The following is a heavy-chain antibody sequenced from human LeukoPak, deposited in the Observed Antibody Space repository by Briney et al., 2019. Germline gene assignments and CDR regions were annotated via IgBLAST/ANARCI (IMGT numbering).Heavy chain of an antibody. V-gene: IGHV3-30*03. J-gene: IGHJ3*02. D-gene: IGHD3-22*01. Sequence: GGALRLSCAASGFTFSSYGMHWVRQAPGKGLEWVAVISYDGSNKYYADSLKGRFTISRDNSKNTLDLHINSLRAENTAVYYCARDPSRITMIVANAFDIWGQGTMVTVSS. CDR1: GFTFSSYG. CDR2: ISYDGSNK. CDR3: ARDPSRITMIVANAFDI.